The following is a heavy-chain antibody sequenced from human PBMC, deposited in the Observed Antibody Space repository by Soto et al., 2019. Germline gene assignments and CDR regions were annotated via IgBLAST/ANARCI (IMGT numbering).Heavy chain of an antibody. J-gene: IGHJ6*02. CDR1: GGTFSSYA. CDR2: IIPIFGTA. CDR3: ARDGDTAMVDYYYYYGMDV. V-gene: IGHV1-69*13. Sequence: GASVKVSCKASGGTFSSYAISWVRQAPGQGLEWMGGIIPIFGTANYAQKFQGRVTITADESTSTAYMELSSLRSEDTAVYYCARDGDTAMVDYYYYYGMDVWGQGTTVTVS. D-gene: IGHD5-18*01.